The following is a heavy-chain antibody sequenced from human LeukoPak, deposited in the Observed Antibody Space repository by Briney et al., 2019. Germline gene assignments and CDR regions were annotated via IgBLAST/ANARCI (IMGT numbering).Heavy chain of an antibody. CDR3: AKVRYYDYVWGSYRSD. D-gene: IGHD3-16*02. V-gene: IGHV3-23*01. CDR2: ISGSGGST. J-gene: IGHJ4*02. Sequence: PGGSLRLSCAASGFTFSSYAMSWVRQAPGKGLEWVSAISGSGGSTYYADSVKGRFTISRDNSKNTLYLQMNSLRAEDTAVYYCAKVRYYDYVWGSYRSDWGQGTLVTVSS. CDR1: GFTFSSYA.